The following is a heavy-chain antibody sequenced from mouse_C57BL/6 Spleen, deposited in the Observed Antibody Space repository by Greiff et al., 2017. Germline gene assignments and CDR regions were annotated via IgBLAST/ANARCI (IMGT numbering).Heavy chain of an antibody. V-gene: IGHV1-39*01. D-gene: IGHD2-5*01. J-gene: IGHJ3*01. CDR2: INPNYGTT. CDR3: ARGAYYSNYGAWFAY. CDR1: GYSFTDYN. Sequence: EVKVVESGPELVKPGASVKISCKASGYSFTDYNMNWVKQSNGKSLEWIGVINPNYGTTSYNQKFKGKDTLTVYQSSSTAYMQLNSLTSEDSAVYYCARGAYYSNYGAWFAYWGQGTLVTVSA.